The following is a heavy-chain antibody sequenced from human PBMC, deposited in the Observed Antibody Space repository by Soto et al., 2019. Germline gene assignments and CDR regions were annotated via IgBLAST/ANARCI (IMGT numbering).Heavy chain of an antibody. Sequence: GGSLRLSCAACGFTFSSYCMHWVRQAPCKGLEWVAVILYDGNNKYYADSVKGRFTISRDNSKNTLYLQMNSLRAEDTAVYYCAKEQKWSAHYGGNSPPDYLGQRTLVP. D-gene: IGHD2-21*02. CDR1: GFTFSSYC. CDR2: ILYDGNNK. CDR3: AKEQKWSAHYGGNSPPDY. V-gene: IGHV3-30*18. J-gene: IGHJ4*02.